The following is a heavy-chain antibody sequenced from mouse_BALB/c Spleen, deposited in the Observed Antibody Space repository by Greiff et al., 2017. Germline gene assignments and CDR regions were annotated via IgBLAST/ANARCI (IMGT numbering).Heavy chain of an antibody. CDR2: ISSGGSYT. CDR1: GFTFSSYT. D-gene: IGHD2-4*01. J-gene: IGHJ3*01. V-gene: IGHV5-6-4*01. Sequence: EVHLVESGGGLVKPGGSLKLSCAASGFTFSSYTMSWVRQTPEKRLEWVATISSGGSYTYYPDSVKGRFTISRDNAKNTLYLQMSSLKSEDTAMYYCTREGITRAWFAYWGQGTLVTVSA. CDR3: TREGITRAWFAY.